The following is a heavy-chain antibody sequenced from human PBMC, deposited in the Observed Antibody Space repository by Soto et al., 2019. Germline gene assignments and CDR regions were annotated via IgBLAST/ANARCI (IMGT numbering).Heavy chain of an antibody. CDR3: ARVINYYGSGSLVGLDV. CDR2: IDYSGST. J-gene: IGHJ6*02. D-gene: IGHD3-10*01. Sequence: QVQLQESGPGLVKPSETLSLTCTVSGGSISSYYWSWIRQPPGKGLEWIGYIDYSGSTNYNPSLKSRVTISVDTSKNQFTLKLSSVTAADTAVYYCARVINYYGSGSLVGLDVWGQGTTVTVSS. CDR1: GGSISSYY. V-gene: IGHV4-59*01.